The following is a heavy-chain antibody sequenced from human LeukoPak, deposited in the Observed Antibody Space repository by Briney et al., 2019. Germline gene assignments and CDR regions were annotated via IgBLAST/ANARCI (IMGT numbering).Heavy chain of an antibody. V-gene: IGHV3-30*03. CDR3: ARGGGLDV. Sequence: GGSLRLSCAASGFTFSSYGMHWVRQAPGKGLEWVAVISYDGSNKYYADSVKGRFTISRDNSRNTLYLQMNSLRAEDTAVYFCARGGGLDVWGQGATVTVSS. J-gene: IGHJ6*02. CDR1: GFTFSSYG. D-gene: IGHD3-16*01. CDR2: ISYDGSNK.